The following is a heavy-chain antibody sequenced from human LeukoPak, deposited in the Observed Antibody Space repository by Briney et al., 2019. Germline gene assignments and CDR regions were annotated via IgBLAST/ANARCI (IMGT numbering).Heavy chain of an antibody. J-gene: IGHJ4*02. CDR3: ARAWNDRRYYDILTGYLGGYFDY. CDR2: IYSRGST. D-gene: IGHD3-9*01. V-gene: IGHV4-31*03. Sequence: PSRTLSLTCTVSGGSISSGGYYWSWIRQHPGKGLEWIGCIYSRGSTYYNPSLKSRVTISVDTSKNQFSLKLSSVTAADTAVYYCARAWNDRRYYDILTGYLGGYFDYWGQGTLVTFPS. CDR1: GGSISSGGYY.